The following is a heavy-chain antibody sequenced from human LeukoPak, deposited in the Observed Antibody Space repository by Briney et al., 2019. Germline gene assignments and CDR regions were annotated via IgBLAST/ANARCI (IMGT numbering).Heavy chain of an antibody. CDR1: GFTFSNYA. J-gene: IGHJ4*02. Sequence: GGSLRLSCTASGFTFSNYAMSWVRQAPGKGLEWASAISGSGGTTKYADSVKGRFTISRDNSKNTLFLQMNSLRAEDTAVYYCAKRAKNYDYVWGSYPLGYWGQGTLVTVSS. CDR2: ISGSGGTT. CDR3: AKRAKNYDYVWGSYPLGY. D-gene: IGHD3-16*02. V-gene: IGHV3-23*01.